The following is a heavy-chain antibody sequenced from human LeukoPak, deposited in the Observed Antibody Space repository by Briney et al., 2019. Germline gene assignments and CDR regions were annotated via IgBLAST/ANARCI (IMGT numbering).Heavy chain of an antibody. CDR3: AKDRRGSSSWPPA. CDR2: ISSSSSPI. V-gene: IGHV3-48*04. D-gene: IGHD6-13*01. CDR1: GFTFSYYS. Sequence: GGSLRLSCAASGFTFSYYSMNWVRQAPGQGLEWVSYISSSSSPIYYADSVKGRFTISRDNAKNSLYLQMNSLRAEDTAVYYCAKDRRGSSSWPPAWGQGTLVTVSS. J-gene: IGHJ5*02.